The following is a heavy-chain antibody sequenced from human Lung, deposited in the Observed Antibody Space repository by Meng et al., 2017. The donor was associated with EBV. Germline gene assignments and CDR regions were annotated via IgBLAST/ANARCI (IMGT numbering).Heavy chain of an antibody. D-gene: IGHD2-2*01. CDR2: INHSEST. CDR1: GGSFTGYY. V-gene: IGHV4-34*01. Sequence: QVQLQQWGAGLLKPSETLSLTCAVYGGSFTGYYWSWIRQPPGKGLEWIGEINHSESTNYNPSLKSRVIISVGTSKNQFSLRLSSVTAADTAVYYCARGDTPRHCTETSCRSRPDYWGQGTLVTVSS. CDR3: ARGDTPRHCTETSCRSRPDY. J-gene: IGHJ4*02.